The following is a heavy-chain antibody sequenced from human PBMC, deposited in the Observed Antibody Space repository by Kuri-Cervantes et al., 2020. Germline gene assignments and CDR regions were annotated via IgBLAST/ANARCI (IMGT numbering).Heavy chain of an antibody. Sequence: ASVKVSCKASGYTFTSYDINWVRQATGQGLEWMGWMNPNSGNTGYAQKFQGRVTMTEDTSTDTAYMELSSLRSEDTAVYYCATLGWLREDLDFDYWGQGTLVNVSS. J-gene: IGHJ4*02. D-gene: IGHD5-12*01. CDR1: GYTFTSYD. V-gene: IGHV1-8*01. CDR3: ATLGWLREDLDFDY. CDR2: MNPNSGNT.